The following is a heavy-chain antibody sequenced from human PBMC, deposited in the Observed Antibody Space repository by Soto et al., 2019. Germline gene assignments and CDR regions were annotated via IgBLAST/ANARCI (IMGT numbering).Heavy chain of an antibody. D-gene: IGHD2-21*01. CDR2: INSDGSST. CDR1: GFTFSSYW. Sequence: EVQLVESGGGLVQPGGSLRLSCAASGFTFSSYWMHWVRQAPGKGLVWVSRINSDGSSTSYADSVKGRFTISRDNAKNTLYLQMNSLRAEDTVVYYCARDIPDPTYYYYGMDVWGQGTTVTVSS. CDR3: ARDIPDPTYYYYGMDV. J-gene: IGHJ6*02. V-gene: IGHV3-74*01.